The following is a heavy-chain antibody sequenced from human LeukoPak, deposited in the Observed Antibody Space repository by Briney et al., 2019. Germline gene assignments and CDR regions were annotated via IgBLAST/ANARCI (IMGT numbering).Heavy chain of an antibody. CDR1: GFTFSSYE. CDR3: ARLFGGVTTFDY. Sequence: GGSLRLSCAASGFTFSSYEMNWVRQAPGKGLEWLSYISTNGANIHYADSVKGRFTISRDNARSSLYLQMNSLRAEDTAIYFCARLFGGVTTFDYWGQGALVTVSS. J-gene: IGHJ4*02. CDR2: ISTNGANI. V-gene: IGHV3-48*03. D-gene: IGHD2-8*02.